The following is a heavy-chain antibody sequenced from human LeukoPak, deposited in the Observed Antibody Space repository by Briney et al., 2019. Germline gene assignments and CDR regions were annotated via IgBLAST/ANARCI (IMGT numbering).Heavy chain of an antibody. CDR3: ARETPRRGETRDGYR. D-gene: IGHD5-24*01. CDR1: GFTFSDYS. V-gene: IGHV3-21*01. J-gene: IGHJ4*02. Sequence: GGSLRLSCAASGFTFSDYSISWVRQAAGKGLEWVASISSSSLYIYYADPVKGRFTISRDNPKNLLFLQINSLRVEDTAVYYCARETPRRGETRDGYRWGQGTVVTVSS. CDR2: ISSSSLYI.